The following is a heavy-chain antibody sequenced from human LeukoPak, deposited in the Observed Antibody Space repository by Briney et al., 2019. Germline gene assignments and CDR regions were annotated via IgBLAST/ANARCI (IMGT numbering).Heavy chain of an antibody. D-gene: IGHD6-13*01. CDR3: ARVNQQLVLYY. CDR2: ISSGSGYI. J-gene: IGHJ4*02. V-gene: IGHV3-21*01. CDR1: GFTFSSYS. Sequence: GGSLRLSCAASGFTFSSYSMNWVRQAPGKGLEWVSSISSGSGYIYYADSVKGRFTISRDNAKNSLYLHMNSLRAEDTAVYYCARVNQQLVLYYWGQGTLVTVSS.